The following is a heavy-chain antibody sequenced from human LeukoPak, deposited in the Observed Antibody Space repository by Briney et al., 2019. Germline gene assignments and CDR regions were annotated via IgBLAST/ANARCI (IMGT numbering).Heavy chain of an antibody. CDR2: ISYDGSNK. V-gene: IGHV3-30*03. Sequence: GGSLRLSCAASGFTFSSYGMHWVRQAPGKGLEWVAVISYDGSNKYYADSVKGRFTISRDNSKNTLYLQMNSLRAEDTAVYYCAREGDYGDYDYWGQGTLVTVSS. J-gene: IGHJ4*02. CDR3: AREGDYGDYDY. D-gene: IGHD4-17*01. CDR1: GFTFSSYG.